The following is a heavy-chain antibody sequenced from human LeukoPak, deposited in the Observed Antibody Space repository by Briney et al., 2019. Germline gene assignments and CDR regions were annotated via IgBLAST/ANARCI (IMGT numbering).Heavy chain of an antibody. CDR1: GFIVSSNY. Sequence: GGSLRLSCAASGFIVSSNYMSWVRQAPGKGLEWVSVIYSGGSTYYADSVKGRFTISRDNSKNTLYLQMNSLRAEDTAVYYRAREVSMVRGVFDYWGQGTLVTVSS. D-gene: IGHD3-10*01. V-gene: IGHV3-53*01. J-gene: IGHJ4*02. CDR3: AREVSMVRGVFDY. CDR2: IYSGGST.